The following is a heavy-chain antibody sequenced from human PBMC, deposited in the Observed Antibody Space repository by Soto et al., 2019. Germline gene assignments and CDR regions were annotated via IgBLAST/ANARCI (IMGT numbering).Heavy chain of an antibody. CDR2: IWYDGSNK. V-gene: IGHV3-33*01. D-gene: IGHD3-22*01. Sequence: QVQLVESGGGVVQPGRSLRLSCAASGFTFSSYGMHWVRQAPGKGLEWVAVIWYDGSNKYYADSVKGRFTISRDNSKNTLYLQMNSLRAEDTAVYYCARDVRGSSGYYQGPDYYYYGMDVWGQGTTVTVSS. CDR3: ARDVRGSSGYYQGPDYYYYGMDV. J-gene: IGHJ6*02. CDR1: GFTFSSYG.